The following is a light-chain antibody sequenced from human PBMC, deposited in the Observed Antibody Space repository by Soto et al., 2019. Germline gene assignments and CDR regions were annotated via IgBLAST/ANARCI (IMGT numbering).Light chain of an antibody. CDR3: QQYNNWPMT. J-gene: IGKJ1*01. CDR1: QSVSSN. CDR2: GAS. V-gene: IGKV3-15*01. Sequence: EIVXTQSPATLSVSPGERATLSCRASQSVSSNLAWYQQKPGQAPRLLIYGASTRATGIPARFSGSGSGTEFTLTISSLQSEDFAVYYRQQYNNWPMTFGQGTKVDIK.